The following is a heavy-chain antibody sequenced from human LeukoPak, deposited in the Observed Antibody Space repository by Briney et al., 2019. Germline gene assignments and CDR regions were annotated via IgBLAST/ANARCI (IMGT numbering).Heavy chain of an antibody. V-gene: IGHV1-3*01. CDR3: ANPRYDSSGYYYVD. CDR1: GYTFTDYT. D-gene: IGHD3-22*01. J-gene: IGHJ4*02. CDR2: INGGSGNT. Sequence: GASVRVSCKASGYTFTDYTMHCLRQAPGQRLYWMGWINGGSGNTKYSPEFQGRVTITRDTSASTAYMELSSLRSEDTAVYYCANPRYDSSGYYYVDWGQGTLVTVSS.